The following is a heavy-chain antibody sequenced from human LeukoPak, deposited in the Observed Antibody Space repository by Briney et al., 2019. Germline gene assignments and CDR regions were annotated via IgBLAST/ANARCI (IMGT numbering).Heavy chain of an antibody. D-gene: IGHD3-3*01. V-gene: IGHV4-34*01. CDR3: ARGLRYYDFWSGYYNARGWFDP. CDR1: GGSFSGYY. CDR2: TNHSGST. Sequence: PSETLSLTCAVYGGSFSGYYWSWIRQPPGKGLEWIGETNHSGSTNYNPSLKSRVTISVDTSKNQFSLKLSSVTAADTAVYYCARGLRYYDFWSGYYNARGWFDPWGQGTLVTVSS. J-gene: IGHJ5*02.